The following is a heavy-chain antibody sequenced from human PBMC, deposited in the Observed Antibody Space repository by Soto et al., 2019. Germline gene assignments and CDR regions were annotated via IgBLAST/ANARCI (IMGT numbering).Heavy chain of an antibody. CDR1: GFTFSTYA. V-gene: IGHV3-30-3*01. J-gene: IGHJ4*02. CDR2: ISSDGSIT. Sequence: RLSCAASGFTFSTYAIHWVRQTPGKGLEWVALISSDGSITYYAGFVKGRFTVSRDNSKNTLYPQMDSLKTEDTAVYYCARARGFSYGSRFDFWGQGALVTVSS. CDR3: ARARGFSYGSRFDF. D-gene: IGHD5-18*01.